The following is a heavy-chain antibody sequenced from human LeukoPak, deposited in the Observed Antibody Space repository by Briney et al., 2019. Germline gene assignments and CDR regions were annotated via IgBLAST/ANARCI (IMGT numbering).Heavy chain of an antibody. CDR2: IKQDGSEK. Sequence: GGSLRLSCAASEFTFFTYWMTWVRQAPGKGLEWVANIKQDGSEKYYVDSVKGRFTISRDNAKNSLYLQMNSLRVEDTAVYYCARRAPSHDFDDWGQGTLVTVSS. CDR1: EFTFFTYW. V-gene: IGHV3-7*01. J-gene: IGHJ4*02. CDR3: ARRAPSHDFDD.